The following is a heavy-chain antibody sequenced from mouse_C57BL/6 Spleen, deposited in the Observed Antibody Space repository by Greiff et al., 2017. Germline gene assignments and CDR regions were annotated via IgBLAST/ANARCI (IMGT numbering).Heavy chain of an antibody. CDR1: GYTFTSYW. CDR3: ALWGVEAQFAY. CDR2: IHPSDSDT. Sequence: QVQLQQPGAELVKPGASVKVSCKASGYTFTSYWMHWVKQRPGQGLEWIGRIHPSDSDTNYNQKFKGKATLTADKSSSTAYLQLSSLTSEDSAVYYCALWGVEAQFAYWGQGTLVTVSA. D-gene: IGHD1-1*01. V-gene: IGHV1-74*01. J-gene: IGHJ3*01.